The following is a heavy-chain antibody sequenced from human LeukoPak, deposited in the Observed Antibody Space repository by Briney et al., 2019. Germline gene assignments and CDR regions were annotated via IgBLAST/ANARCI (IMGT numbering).Heavy chain of an antibody. CDR1: GYSFTSYW. D-gene: IGHD6-19*01. CDR3: AGMIAVAAKTPDY. CDR2: IYPGDSDT. J-gene: IGHJ4*02. V-gene: IGHV5-51*01. Sequence: GESLKISCKGSGYSFTSYWIGWVRQMPGKGLEWMGIIYPGDSDTRYSPSFQGQVTISADKSISTAYLQWSSLRASDTAMYYCAGMIAVAAKTPDYWGQGTLVTVSS.